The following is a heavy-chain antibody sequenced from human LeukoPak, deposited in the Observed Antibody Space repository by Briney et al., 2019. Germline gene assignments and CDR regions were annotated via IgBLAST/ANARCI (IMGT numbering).Heavy chain of an antibody. Sequence: SETLSLTCTVSGGSISSYYWSWIRQPPGKGLEWIGYIYYSGSTNYNPSLKSRVTISVDTSKNQFSLKLSSVTAADTAVYYCARGGGSLRFGDRVGYWFDPWGQGTLVTVSS. V-gene: IGHV4-59*01. CDR2: IYYSGST. CDR1: GGSISSYY. D-gene: IGHD3-10*01. J-gene: IGHJ5*02. CDR3: ARGGGSLRFGDRVGYWFDP.